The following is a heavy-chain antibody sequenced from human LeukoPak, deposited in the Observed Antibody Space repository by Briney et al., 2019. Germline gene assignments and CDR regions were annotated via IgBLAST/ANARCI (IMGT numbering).Heavy chain of an antibody. D-gene: IGHD6-13*01. CDR2: IYHSGST. CDR3: ARLGQQLPRVYFDY. CDR1: GGSISSSNW. Sequence: SGTLSLTCAVSGGSISSSNWWSWVRQPPGKGLEWIGEIYHSGSTNYNPSLESRVTISVDKSKNQFSLKLSSVTAADTAVYYCARLGQQLPRVYFDYWGQGTLVTVSS. V-gene: IGHV4-4*02. J-gene: IGHJ4*02.